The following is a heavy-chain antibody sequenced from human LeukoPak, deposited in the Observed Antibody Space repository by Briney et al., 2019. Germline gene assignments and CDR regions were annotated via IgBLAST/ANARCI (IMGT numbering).Heavy chain of an antibody. CDR3: ARDNSVGETAWWFDP. CDR1: GDSISSGDYY. J-gene: IGHJ5*02. V-gene: IGHV4-61*02. Sequence: SQTLSLTCTVSGDSISSGDYYWSWIRQPAGKGLEWIGRISSSGSTNYNPSLKSRVTISVDTSKNQFSLKLTSLTSDDTAVYYCARDNSVGETAWWFDPWGQGTLVTVSS. CDR2: ISSSGST. D-gene: IGHD1-26*01.